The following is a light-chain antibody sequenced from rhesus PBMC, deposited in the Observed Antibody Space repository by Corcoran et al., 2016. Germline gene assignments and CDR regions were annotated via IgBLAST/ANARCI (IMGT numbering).Light chain of an antibody. CDR3: QHGYGTPLT. CDR2: KAS. J-gene: IGKJ4*01. Sequence: DIQMTQSPSSLSASVGDRVTITCRARENVNNYLNWYQQKPGKAPKFLIYKASTLQSGVPSRLSGSGSGTDYTFTSSSLQPEDVATYYCQHGYGTPLTFGGGTKVELK. CDR1: ENVNNY. V-gene: IGKV1-74*01.